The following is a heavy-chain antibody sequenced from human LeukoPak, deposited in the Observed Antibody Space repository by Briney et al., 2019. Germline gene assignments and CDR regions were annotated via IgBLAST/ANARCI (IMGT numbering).Heavy chain of an antibody. V-gene: IGHV3-30-3*01. CDR1: GFTLSTYA. D-gene: IGHD6-19*01. CDR2: ISFDGTNK. Sequence: AGGSLRLSCAASGFTLSTYAMHWVRQAPGKGLEWVAVISFDGTNKYYADSVKGRFTISGDDSKNTLYLQMNSLRAEDSAVYYCARDRRYSSGWSRDDYWGQGTLVTVSS. CDR3: ARDRRYSSGWSRDDY. J-gene: IGHJ4*02.